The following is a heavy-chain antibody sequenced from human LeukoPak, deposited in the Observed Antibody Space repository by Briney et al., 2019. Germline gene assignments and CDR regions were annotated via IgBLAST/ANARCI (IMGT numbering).Heavy chain of an antibody. D-gene: IGHD5-18*01. J-gene: IGHJ4*02. CDR2: ISYSGST. CDR3: AKTWIPAPLDY. Sequence: SETLSLTCTVSGGSISSNSYYWGWIRQPPGKGLEWIGTISYSGSTYYNPSLKSRVTISVDTSKTQFSLKLSSVTAADTAVYYCAKTWIPAPLDYWGQAILVTVCS. V-gene: IGHV4-39*01. CDR1: GGSISSNSYY.